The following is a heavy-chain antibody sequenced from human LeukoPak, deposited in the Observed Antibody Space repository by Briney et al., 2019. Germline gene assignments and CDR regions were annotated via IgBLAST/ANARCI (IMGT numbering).Heavy chain of an antibody. CDR1: GFTFDDYA. D-gene: IGHD1-26*01. V-gene: IGHV3-9*01. CDR2: ISWNSGSI. J-gene: IGHJ5*02. CDR3: ARGEGFDP. Sequence: GGSLRLSCAASGFTFDDYAMHWVRQAPGKGLEWVSGISWNSGSIGYADSVKGRFTISRDNAKNTLYLQMNSLRAEDTAVYYCARGEGFDPWGQGTLVTVSS.